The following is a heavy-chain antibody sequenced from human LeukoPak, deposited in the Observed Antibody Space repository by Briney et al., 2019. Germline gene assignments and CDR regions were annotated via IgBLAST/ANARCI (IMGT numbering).Heavy chain of an antibody. Sequence: PSGTLSLTCAVYGVSFSGYYWSWIRQPPGKGLEWIGEINHSGSTNYNPSLKSRVTISVDTSKNQFSLKLSSVTAADTAVYYCARGLSAIVYWGQGTLVTVSS. CDR3: ARGLSAIVY. CDR2: INHSGST. D-gene: IGHD2-15*01. V-gene: IGHV4-34*01. CDR1: GVSFSGYY. J-gene: IGHJ4*02.